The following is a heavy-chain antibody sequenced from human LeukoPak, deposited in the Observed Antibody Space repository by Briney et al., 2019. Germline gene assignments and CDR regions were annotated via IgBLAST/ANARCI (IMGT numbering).Heavy chain of an antibody. CDR2: VRYNGNDK. CDR1: GFTFSSYG. Sequence: PGGSLRLSCAASGFTFSSYGMHWVRQAPGKGLEWVAFVRYNGNDKYYADSVKGRFTISRDNSKNTVDLQMDSLRAEDTAVYYCAKAGSGWYAPYWGQGTLVTVS. D-gene: IGHD6-19*01. J-gene: IGHJ4*02. V-gene: IGHV3-30*02. CDR3: AKAGSGWYAPY.